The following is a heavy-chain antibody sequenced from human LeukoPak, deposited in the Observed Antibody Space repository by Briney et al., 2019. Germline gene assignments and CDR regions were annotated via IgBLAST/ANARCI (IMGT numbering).Heavy chain of an antibody. CDR2: ISYDGSNK. CDR1: GFTFTHYA. J-gene: IGHJ4*02. CDR3: ARSHITMVRGVINYYFDY. D-gene: IGHD3-10*01. Sequence: GGSLRLSCAASGFTFTHYAMHWVRQAPGKGLEWVAVISYDGSNKYYADSVKGRFTISRDNSKNTLYLQMNSLRAEDTAVYYCARSHITMVRGVINYYFDYWGQGTLVTVSS. V-gene: IGHV3-30*04.